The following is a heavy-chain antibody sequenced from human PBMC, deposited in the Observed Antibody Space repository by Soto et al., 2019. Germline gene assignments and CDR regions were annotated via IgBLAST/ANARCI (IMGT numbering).Heavy chain of an antibody. CDR1: GFTFSSYG. V-gene: IGHV3-33*01. Sequence: GGSLRLSCAASGFTFSSYGMHWVRQAPGKGLEWVAVIWYDGSNKYYADSVKGRFTISRDNSKNTLYLQMNSLRAEDTAVYYCARDRVEVAVAGSYYYYYGMDVWGQGTTVTVSS. CDR3: ARDRVEVAVAGSYYYYYGMDV. J-gene: IGHJ6*02. D-gene: IGHD6-19*01. CDR2: IWYDGSNK.